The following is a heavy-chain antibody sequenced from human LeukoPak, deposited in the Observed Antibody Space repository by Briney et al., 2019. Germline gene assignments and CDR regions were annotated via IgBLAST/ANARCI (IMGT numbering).Heavy chain of an antibody. CDR2: IYYSGST. J-gene: IGHJ4*02. CDR1: GGSISSGDYY. Sequence: SQTLSLTCTVSGGSISSGDYYWSWIRQPPGKGLEWSGYIYYSGSTYYNPSLKSRVTISVDTSKNQFSLKLSSVTAADTAVYYCARALKRITIFGVEWGQGTLVTVSS. D-gene: IGHD3-3*01. CDR3: ARALKRITIFGVE. V-gene: IGHV4-30-4*08.